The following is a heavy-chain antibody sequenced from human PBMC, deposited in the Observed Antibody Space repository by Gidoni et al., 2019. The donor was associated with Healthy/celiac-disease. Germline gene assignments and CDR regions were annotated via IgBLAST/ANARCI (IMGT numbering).Heavy chain of an antibody. J-gene: IGHJ5*02. D-gene: IGHD3-10*01. CDR2: IFSNDEK. Sequence: QVTWKESGPVLVKPTETLTLTCTVSGFSLSNARLGVSWIRQPPGKTLEWLEHIFSNDEKSYNTSLKSRLTISKDTSTSQVVLTMPNMDPVDTATYYCARFTYYSEYNWFDPWGQGTLVTVAS. CDR1: GFSLSNARLG. CDR3: ARFTYYSEYNWFDP. V-gene: IGHV2-26*01.